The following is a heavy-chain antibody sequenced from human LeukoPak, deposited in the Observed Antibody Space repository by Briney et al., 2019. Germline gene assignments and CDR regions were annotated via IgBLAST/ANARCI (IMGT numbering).Heavy chain of an antibody. J-gene: IGHJ4*02. CDR2: ITNDGRTT. CDR1: GLTFSSHW. V-gene: IGHV3-74*01. Sequence: GGSLRLSCAASGLTFSSHWMHWVRQAPGEGQVRVSLITNDGRTTTYTGSVKGRFTFSRDNAKNMVYLQVTSLRAEVTAVYYCAAQQGGSPAYWGQRTLVTVSS. CDR3: AAQQGGSPAY. D-gene: IGHD3-16*01.